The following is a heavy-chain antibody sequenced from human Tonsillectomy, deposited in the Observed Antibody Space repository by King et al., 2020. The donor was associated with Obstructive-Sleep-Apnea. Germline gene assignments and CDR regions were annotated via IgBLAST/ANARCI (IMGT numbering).Heavy chain of an antibody. V-gene: IGHV3-9*01. CDR2: ISWNSGSI. Sequence: VQLVESGGGLVQPGRSLRLSCAASGFTFDDYAMHWVRQAPGKGLEWVSGISWNSGSIGYADSVKGRFTISRDNAKNSLYLQMNSLRAEDTALYYCAKPQSLDILTGYYKGDAFDIWGQGTMVTVSS. CDR3: AKPQSLDILTGYYKGDAFDI. J-gene: IGHJ3*02. D-gene: IGHD3-9*01. CDR1: GFTFDDYA.